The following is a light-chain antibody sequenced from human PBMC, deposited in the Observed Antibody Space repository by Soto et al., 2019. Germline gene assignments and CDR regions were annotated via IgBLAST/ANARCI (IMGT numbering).Light chain of an antibody. CDR2: GAS. J-gene: IGKJ2*01. CDR1: QSVSSSY. V-gene: IGKV3-20*01. CDR3: QQYGSSPDMYT. Sequence: EIVLTQSPGTLSLSPGERATLSCRASQSVSSSYLAWYQQKPGQAPRLLIYGASSRATDIPDRFVGSGSGTDFTLTISRLEPEDFAVYYCQQYGSSPDMYTFGQGTKLEIK.